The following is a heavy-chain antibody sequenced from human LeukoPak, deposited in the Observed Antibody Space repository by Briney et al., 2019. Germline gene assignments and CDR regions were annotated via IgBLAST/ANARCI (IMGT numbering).Heavy chain of an antibody. D-gene: IGHD6-13*01. V-gene: IGHV1-3*01. CDR3: ARDPIGSRWPYYFDY. CDR2: INAGNGNT. Sequence: ASVKVSCKASGYTFTTYAIHWVRQAPGQRLEWMGWINAGNGNTKYSQKFQARVTITRDTSASTAYMELSSLRSEDTAVYYCARDPIGSRWPYYFDYWGQGTLVTVSS. CDR1: GYTFTTYA. J-gene: IGHJ4*02.